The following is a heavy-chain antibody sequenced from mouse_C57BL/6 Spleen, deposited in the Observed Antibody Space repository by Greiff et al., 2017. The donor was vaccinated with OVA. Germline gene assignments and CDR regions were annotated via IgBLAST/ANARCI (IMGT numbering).Heavy chain of an antibody. CDR1: GYSFTDYN. Sequence: VHVKQSGPELVKPGASVKISCKASGYSFTDYNMNWVKQSNGKSLEWIGVINPNYGTTSYNQKFKGKATLTVDQSSSTAYMQLNSLTSEDSAVYYCARLDYYGSSGYFDVWGTGTTVTVSS. CDR3: ARLDYYGSSGYFDV. D-gene: IGHD1-1*01. J-gene: IGHJ1*03. V-gene: IGHV1-39*01. CDR2: INPNYGTT.